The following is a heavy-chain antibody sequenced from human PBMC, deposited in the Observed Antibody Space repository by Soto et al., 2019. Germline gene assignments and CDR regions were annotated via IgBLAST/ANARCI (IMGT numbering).Heavy chain of an antibody. J-gene: IGHJ4*01. V-gene: IGHV4-31*03. D-gene: IGHD6-13*01. CDR1: GGSISSGGYY. Sequence: SETLSLTCTVSGGSISSGGYYWSWIRQHPGKGLEWIGYIYHSRGTNYNPSLRSRVTMSLDKSKNQLSLILYSVTAADTGVYYCARYSAASGTYYFDYWGQGTLVTSPQ. CDR3: ARYSAASGTYYFDY. CDR2: IYHSRGT.